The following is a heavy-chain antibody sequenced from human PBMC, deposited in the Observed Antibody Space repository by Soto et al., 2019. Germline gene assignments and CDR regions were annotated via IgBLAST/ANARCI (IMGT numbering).Heavy chain of an antibody. J-gene: IGHJ6*02. CDR3: ARDPSTTGYYGLDV. V-gene: IGHV3-53*01. CDR1: GFTVKNYR. CDR2: IYSGGVT. Sequence: LRLSCAASGFTVKNYRMNWVRQAPGKGLEWVSVIYSGGVTYYPDSVKGRFTTIRDTSKNTVYLQMNSLRADDTAMYYCARDPSTTGYYGLDVWGQGTTVTVSS.